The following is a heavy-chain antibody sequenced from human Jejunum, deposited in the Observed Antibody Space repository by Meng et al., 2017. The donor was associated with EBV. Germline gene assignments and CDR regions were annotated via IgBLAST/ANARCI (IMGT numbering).Heavy chain of an antibody. CDR3: AKRETSGWYDL. CDR2: IYSDSTT. CDR1: GFIGSKSY. J-gene: IGHJ5*01. D-gene: IGHD6-19*01. Sequence: EVERLALVVVWYQQWGSLRLSCEASGFIGSKSYVSWVRQAPGKGLEWVSVIYSDSTTHYADSVKGRFTMSRDNSKSTLFLQMDSLRAEDTAIYYCAKRETSGWYDLWGQGTLVTVSS. V-gene: IGHV3-53*01.